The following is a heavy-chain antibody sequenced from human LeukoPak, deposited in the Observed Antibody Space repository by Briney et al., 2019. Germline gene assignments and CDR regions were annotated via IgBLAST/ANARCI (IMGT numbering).Heavy chain of an antibody. D-gene: IGHD5-24*01. CDR3: ARVRGDAVHGYNIGFGYFDY. Sequence: KPSETLSLTCTVSGGSFSSFFWNWIRQPPGKGLEWIGFIFQCGRTGYNSSLKSRAAISVYTSKNQFSLRLTSVTAADTAVYYCARVRGDAVHGYNIGFGYFDYWGQGLPVTVSS. CDR2: IFQCGRT. J-gene: IGHJ4*02. CDR1: GGSFSSFF. V-gene: IGHV4-59*01.